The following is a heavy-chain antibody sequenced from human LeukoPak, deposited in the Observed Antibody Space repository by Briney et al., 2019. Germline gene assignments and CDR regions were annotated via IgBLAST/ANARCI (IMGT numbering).Heavy chain of an antibody. CDR1: GFTFSSYA. CDR2: INSDGSWT. J-gene: IGHJ4*02. D-gene: IGHD2-2*01. V-gene: IGHV3-74*01. CDR3: VSFYETY. Sequence: GGSLRLSCAASGFTFSSYAMHWVRQAPGKGLVWVSHINSDGSWTSYADSVKGRFTISKDNAKNTVYLQMNNLRAEDTAVYYCVSFYETYWGRGTLVTVSS.